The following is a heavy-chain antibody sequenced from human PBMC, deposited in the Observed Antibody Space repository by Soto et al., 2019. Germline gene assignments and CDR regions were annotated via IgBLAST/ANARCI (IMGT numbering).Heavy chain of an antibody. CDR1: GYSMRSGDFY. J-gene: IGHJ3*02. CDR2: IYYSGST. Sequence: PSETLSLTCAVSGYSMRSGDFYWSWIRQPPGKGLEWIGYIYYSGSTFYTPSLKSRITMSVDAARTQFSLSLTSVHAAAAAVCDCGRLRSLDLGAFDIWGQGTLVTVSS. D-gene: IGHD3-16*01. V-gene: IGHV4-30-4*01. CDR3: GRLRSLDLGAFDI.